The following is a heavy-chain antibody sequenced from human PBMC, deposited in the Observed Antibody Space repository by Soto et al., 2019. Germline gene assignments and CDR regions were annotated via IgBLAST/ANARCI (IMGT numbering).Heavy chain of an antibody. Sequence: QVQLQESGPGLVKPSQTLSLTCTVSGGSISSGGYYWSWIRQHPGKGLEWIGCIYYSGSTYYNPFLKSRVTISVDTSKNQFSLNLTSVTAADTAVYYCAGGDYDNWFDPWGQGTLVTVSS. CDR2: IYYSGST. CDR1: GGSISSGGYY. CDR3: AGGDYDNWFDP. J-gene: IGHJ5*02. D-gene: IGHD4-17*01. V-gene: IGHV4-31*03.